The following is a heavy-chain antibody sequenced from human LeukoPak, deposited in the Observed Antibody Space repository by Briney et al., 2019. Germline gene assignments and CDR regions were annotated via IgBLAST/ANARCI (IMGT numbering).Heavy chain of an antibody. CDR2: IIPIFGTA. Sequence: SVKVSCKASGYTYPSYGISWVRQAPGQGLEWMGGIIPIFGTANYAQKFQGRVTITADKSTSTAYMELSSLRSEDTAVYYCARSRGINYDSSGYYSSDYWGQGTLVTVSS. CDR3: ARSRGINYDSSGYYSSDY. D-gene: IGHD3-22*01. J-gene: IGHJ4*02. CDR1: GYTYPSYG. V-gene: IGHV1-69*06.